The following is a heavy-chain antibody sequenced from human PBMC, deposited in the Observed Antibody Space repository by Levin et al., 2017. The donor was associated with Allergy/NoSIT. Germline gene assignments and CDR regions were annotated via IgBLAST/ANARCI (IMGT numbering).Heavy chain of an antibody. J-gene: IGHJ4*02. D-gene: IGHD6-13*01. CDR2: IKSNTDGGTT. CDR1: GITFSNAW. CDR3: TTYSSTWYYFDY. Sequence: GRSLRLSCAASGITFSNAWMSWARQAPGKGLEWVGRIKSNTDGGTTEYAAPVKGRFSISRDDSKNTLYLQMNSLKTEDTAVYFCTTYSSTWYYFDYWGQGTLVTVSS. V-gene: IGHV3-15*01.